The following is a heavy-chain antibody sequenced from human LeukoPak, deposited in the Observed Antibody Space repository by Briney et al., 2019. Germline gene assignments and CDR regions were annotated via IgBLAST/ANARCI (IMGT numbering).Heavy chain of an antibody. D-gene: IGHD3-10*01. CDR2: IYHSGST. J-gene: IGHJ4*02. CDR3: ARGGVLLWFGESHFDY. CDR1: GGSISSSNW. Sequence: SETLSLTCAVSGGSISSSNWWSWVRQPPGKGLEWIGEIYHSGSTNYNPSLKSRVTISVDKSKNQFPLKLSSVTAADTAVYYRARGGVLLWFGESHFDYWGQGTLVTVSS. V-gene: IGHV4-4*02.